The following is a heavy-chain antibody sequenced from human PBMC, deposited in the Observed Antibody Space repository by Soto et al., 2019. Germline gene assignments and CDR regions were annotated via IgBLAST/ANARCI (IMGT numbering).Heavy chain of an antibody. CDR1: GGSFSGYY. CDR3: ARAPRGAAGRSVFFDY. J-gene: IGHJ4*02. CDR2: INHSGST. Sequence: SETLSLTCAVYGGSFSGYYWSWIRQPPEKGLEWIGEINHSGSTNYNPSLKSRVTISVDTSKNQFSLKLSSVTAADTAVYYCARAPRGAAGRSVFFDYWGQGTLVTVSS. V-gene: IGHV4-34*01. D-gene: IGHD6-13*01.